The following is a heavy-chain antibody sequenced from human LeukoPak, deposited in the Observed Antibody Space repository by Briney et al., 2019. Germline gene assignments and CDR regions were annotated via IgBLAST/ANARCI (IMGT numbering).Heavy chain of an antibody. CDR2: ISSSGSI. CDR1: GFTVSCNE. V-gene: IGHV3-48*03. CDR3: ARDSGIVLPKPFDI. Sequence: PGGSLRLSCAACGFTVSCNEMSWVRQAPGKGLEWVSYISSSGSIYYADSVKGRFTISRDNAKNSLYLQMNSLRAEDTAVYYCARDSGIVLPKPFDIWGQGTMVTVSS. D-gene: IGHD2-8*01. J-gene: IGHJ3*02.